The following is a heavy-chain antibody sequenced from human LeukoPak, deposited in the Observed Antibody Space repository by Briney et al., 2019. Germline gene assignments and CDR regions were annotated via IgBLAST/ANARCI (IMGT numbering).Heavy chain of an antibody. V-gene: IGHV4-59*01. J-gene: IGHJ4*02. CDR3: ACTRVLELRLEYYFDY. Sequence: PSETLSLTCTVSGGSISSYYWSWIRQPPGKGLEWIGYIYYSGSTNYNPSLKSRVTISVDTSKNQFSLKLSSVTAADTAVYYCACTRVLELRLEYYFDYWGQGTLVTVSS. CDR1: GGSISSYY. CDR2: IYYSGST. D-gene: IGHD1-26*01.